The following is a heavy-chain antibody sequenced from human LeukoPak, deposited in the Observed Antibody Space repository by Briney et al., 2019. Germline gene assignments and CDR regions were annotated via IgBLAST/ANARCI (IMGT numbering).Heavy chain of an antibody. J-gene: IGHJ4*02. V-gene: IGHV3-30*02. CDR3: ARVGYTSGWYRN. CDR2: IRYDGSNK. D-gene: IGHD6-19*01. Sequence: GGSLRLSCAASGFTFSSYGMHWVRQAPGKGLERVAFIRYDGSNKYYADSVKGRFTISRDNSNNTLFLQMNRLRAEDTAVYYCARVGYTSGWYRNWGQGTLVTVSS. CDR1: GFTFSSYG.